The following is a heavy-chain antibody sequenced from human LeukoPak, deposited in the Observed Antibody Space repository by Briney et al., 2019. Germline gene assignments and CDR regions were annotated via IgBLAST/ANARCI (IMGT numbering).Heavy chain of an antibody. CDR1: GFTFNDYT. J-gene: IGHJ4*02. Sequence: GGSLRLSCAASGFTFNDYTMHWVRQRPGKGLEWVSLVSWDGGSTSYADSVQGRFTISRDNRKNSLYLQMNRLRTEDTALYYCAKAPTGYLFDYWGQGTLVTVSS. CDR2: VSWDGGST. V-gene: IGHV3-43*01. CDR3: AKAPTGYLFDY. D-gene: IGHD3-9*01.